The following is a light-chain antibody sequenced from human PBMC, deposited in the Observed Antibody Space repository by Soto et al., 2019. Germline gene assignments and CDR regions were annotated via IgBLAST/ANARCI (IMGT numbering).Light chain of an antibody. J-gene: IGKJ1*01. V-gene: IGKV1-5*03. Sequence: IPMXQCPSTMYVSXGDRVTITCRARQTISSXLAWYQQTPGKAPKIXXYKASTLKSGGPSRFSGSGSGTDFTLTISSLQHDDFATYYGQHYNSYSEAFGQGTKVDIK. CDR2: KAS. CDR1: QTISSX. CDR3: QHYNSYSEA.